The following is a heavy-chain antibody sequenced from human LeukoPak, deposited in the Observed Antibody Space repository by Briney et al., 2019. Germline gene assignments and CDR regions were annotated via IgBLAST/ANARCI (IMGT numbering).Heavy chain of an antibody. CDR2: IRSKAYGGTT. D-gene: IGHD1-26*01. CDR3: TREQVGATENFDY. V-gene: IGHV3-49*03. CDR1: GFTFGEYA. Sequence: GGSLRLSCTASGFTFGEYAMSWFRQAPGKGLEWVGFIRSKAYGGTTEYAASVKGRFTISRDDSKSIAYLQMNSLKTEDTAVYYCTREQVGATENFDYWGQGTLVTVSS. J-gene: IGHJ4*02.